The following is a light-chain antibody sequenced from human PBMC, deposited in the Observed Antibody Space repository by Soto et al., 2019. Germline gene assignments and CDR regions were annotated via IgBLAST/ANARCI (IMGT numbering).Light chain of an antibody. J-gene: IGLJ1*01. CDR3: SSYTSSSTYV. CDR1: SSDVGEYNS. V-gene: IGLV2-14*01. Sequence: QSVLTQPASVSGSPGQSITISCTGTSSDVGEYNSVSWYQQHPGKAPKLIIYEVTNRPSGVSDRFSGSKSGNTASLTISGLQAEDEADYYCSSYTSSSTYVFGVGTKVTVL. CDR2: EVT.